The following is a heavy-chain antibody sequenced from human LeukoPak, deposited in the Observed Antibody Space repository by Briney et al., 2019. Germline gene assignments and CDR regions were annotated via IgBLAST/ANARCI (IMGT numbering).Heavy chain of an antibody. Sequence: GSSLRLSCAASGFTFSTFAMTWVRQAPGPGLEGLTAIRGGGSSTCYADSVKVRFTISRDNSKYTLYLKMTSLRADDTAVYHCAKARYCSGGSCYDYFDYWGQGTLVTVSS. CDR1: GFTFSTFA. CDR3: AKARYCSGGSCYDYFDY. D-gene: IGHD2-15*01. V-gene: IGHV3-23*01. CDR2: IRGGGSST. J-gene: IGHJ4*02.